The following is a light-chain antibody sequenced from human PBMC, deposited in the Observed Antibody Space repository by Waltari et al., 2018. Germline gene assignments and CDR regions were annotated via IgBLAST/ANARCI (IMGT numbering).Light chain of an antibody. V-gene: IGKV1-33*01. CDR1: QDISNY. Sequence: DIQMAQSPSSLSASVGDRVTITCQASQDISNYLNWIQQRAGEAPKVLIYDASTLETGVPSRFSGSGSGTHFTLIINSLQPEDSATYYCQQHVNLPTWTFDQGTKVEV. CDR3: QQHVNLPTWT. J-gene: IGKJ1*01. CDR2: DAS.